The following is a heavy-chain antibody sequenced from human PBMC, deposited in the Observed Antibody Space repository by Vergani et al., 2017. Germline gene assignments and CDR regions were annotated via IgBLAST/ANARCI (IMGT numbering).Heavy chain of an antibody. Sequence: QVQLVESGGGLVKPGGSLRLSCAASGFTFSDYYMSWIRQAPGKGLEWVSYISSSGSTIYYADSVQGRFTISRDNAKNSLYLQMNSLRAEDTAVYYCARYWCYGDYAYYYYYYGIDVWGQGTTVTVSS. J-gene: IGHJ6*02. CDR3: ARYWCYGDYAYYYYYYGIDV. CDR2: ISSSGSTI. CDR1: GFTFSDYY. V-gene: IGHV3-11*01. D-gene: IGHD4-17*01.